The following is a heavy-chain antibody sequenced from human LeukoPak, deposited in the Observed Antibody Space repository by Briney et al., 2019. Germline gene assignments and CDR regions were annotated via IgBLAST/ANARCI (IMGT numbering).Heavy chain of an antibody. J-gene: IGHJ6*03. CDR3: ARGKGVAIFGVVRPHRPYYMDV. V-gene: IGHV4-34*01. D-gene: IGHD3-3*01. CDR2: INHSGST. CDR1: GFTFNTYS. Sequence: GSLRLSCAASGFTFNTYSMNWARQAPGKGLEWIGEINHSGSTNYNPSLKSRVTISVDTSKNQFSLKLSSVTAADTAFYYCARGKGVAIFGVVRPHRPYYMDVWGKGTTVTVSS.